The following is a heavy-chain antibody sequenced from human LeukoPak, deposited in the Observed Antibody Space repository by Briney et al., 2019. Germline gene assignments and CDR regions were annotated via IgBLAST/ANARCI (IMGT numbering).Heavy chain of an antibody. J-gene: IGHJ3*02. CDR2: MNPNSGNT. V-gene: IGHV1-8*02. Sequence: GASVKVSCKASGYTFTGYYMHWVRQAPGQGLEWMGWMNPNSGNTGYAQKFQGRVTMTGNTSISTAYMELSSLRSEDTAVYYCARLYIDYGGAFDIWGQGTMVTVSS. D-gene: IGHD4-17*01. CDR1: GYTFTGYY. CDR3: ARLYIDYGGAFDI.